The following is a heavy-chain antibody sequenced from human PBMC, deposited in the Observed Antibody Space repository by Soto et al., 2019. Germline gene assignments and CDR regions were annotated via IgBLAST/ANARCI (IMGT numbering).Heavy chain of an antibody. CDR3: ENCWAQLTIFAY. CDR1: GFTFSSYA. CDR2: ISGSGGST. Sequence: EVQLLESGGGLVQPGGSLRLSCAASGFTFSSYAMSWVRQAPGKGLEWVSAISGSGGSTYYGDSVMGRFTVSRDKSTNTLYLQSNGLRAEDTAVYYCENCWAQLTIFAYWVQGPLVTVSS. J-gene: IGHJ4*02. V-gene: IGHV3-23*01. D-gene: IGHD2-2*01.